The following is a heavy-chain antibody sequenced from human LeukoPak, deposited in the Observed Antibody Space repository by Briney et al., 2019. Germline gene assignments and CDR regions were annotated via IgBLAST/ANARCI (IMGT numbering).Heavy chain of an antibody. CDR2: IIPIFGTA. CDR1: GGTFSSYA. Sequence: SVTVSCTASGGTFSSYAISGVRQAPGQGREWMGGIIPIFGTANYAQQFQGRVTITTDESTSTAYMELSSLRSADTAVYYCARGPELERFDYWGQGTLVTVSS. CDR3: ARGPELERFDY. J-gene: IGHJ4*02. V-gene: IGHV1-69*05. D-gene: IGHD1-1*01.